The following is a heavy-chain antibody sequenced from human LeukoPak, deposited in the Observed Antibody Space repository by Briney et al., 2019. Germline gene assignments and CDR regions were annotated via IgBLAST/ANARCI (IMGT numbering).Heavy chain of an antibody. CDR3: ARQTLSVNYYDSSGGLDY. J-gene: IGHJ4*02. D-gene: IGHD3-22*01. Sequence: GASVKVSCKASGRTLSSYAISWVRQAPGQGLEWMGRIIPILGIANYAQKFQGRVTITADKSTSTAYMELSSLRSEDTAVYYCARQTLSVNYYDSSGGLDYWGQGTLVTVSS. CDR1: GRTLSSYA. V-gene: IGHV1-69*10. CDR2: IIPILGIA.